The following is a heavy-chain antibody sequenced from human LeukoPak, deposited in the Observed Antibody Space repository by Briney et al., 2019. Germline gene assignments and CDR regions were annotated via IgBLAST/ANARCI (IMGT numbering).Heavy chain of an antibody. Sequence: GGSLRLSCAASGFTFSSYGMHWVRQAPGKGLEWVAVISYDGSNKYYADSVKGRFTISRDNSKNTLYLQMNSLRAEDTAVYYCAKDSDYGDYEGFDYWGQGTLVTVSS. V-gene: IGHV3-30*18. CDR2: ISYDGSNK. CDR3: AKDSDYGDYEGFDY. CDR1: GFTFSSYG. J-gene: IGHJ4*02. D-gene: IGHD4-17*01.